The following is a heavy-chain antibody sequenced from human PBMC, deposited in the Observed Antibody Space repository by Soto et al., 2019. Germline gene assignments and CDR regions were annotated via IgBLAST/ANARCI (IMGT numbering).Heavy chain of an antibody. J-gene: IGHJ5*02. Sequence: ASVKVSCKASGYTFTSYGISWVRQAPGQGLEWMGWISAYNGNTNYAQKLQGRVTMTTDTSTSTAYMELRSLRSDDTAVYYCARGKHIVVVVAATGRWFDPWGQGTLVTVSS. D-gene: IGHD2-15*01. CDR1: GYTFTSYG. CDR2: ISAYNGNT. V-gene: IGHV1-18*01. CDR3: ARGKHIVVVVAATGRWFDP.